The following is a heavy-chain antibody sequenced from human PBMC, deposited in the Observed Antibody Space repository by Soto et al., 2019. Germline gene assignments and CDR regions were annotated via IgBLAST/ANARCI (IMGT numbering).Heavy chain of an antibody. CDR3: TRARNGVNPFDY. Sequence: QVQLVQSGAEVKKPGASVRVSCKPSGYTLTNYAIHWVRQAAGQSLVGLAWIDPGSGRATYSQKVQGRILVTRDNFATAFYMDLLSLRSEDTAVYFCTRARNGVNPFDYWGQGALGTVS. CDR1: GYTLTNYA. CDR2: IDPGSGRA. D-gene: IGHD2-8*01. J-gene: IGHJ4*02. V-gene: IGHV1-3*01.